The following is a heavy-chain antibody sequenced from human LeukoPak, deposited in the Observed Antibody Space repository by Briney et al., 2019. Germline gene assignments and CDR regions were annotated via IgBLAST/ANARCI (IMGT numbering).Heavy chain of an antibody. V-gene: IGHV1-69*05. D-gene: IGHD5-18*01. CDR1: GYTFIGQY. Sequence: ASVKVSCKSSGYTFIGQYIHWIRQAPAQGLEWMGRITPIFGTANYAQKFQGRVTITTDESTSTVYMELSSLRSEDTAVYYCATSGDTAMVTRYDYWGQGTLVTVSS. CDR3: ATSGDTAMVTRYDY. J-gene: IGHJ4*02. CDR2: ITPIFGTA.